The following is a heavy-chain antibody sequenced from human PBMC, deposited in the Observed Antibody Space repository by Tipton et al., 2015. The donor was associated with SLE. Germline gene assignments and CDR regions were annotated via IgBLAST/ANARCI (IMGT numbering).Heavy chain of an antibody. Sequence: SLRLSCAASGFTFSSYAMSWVRQAPGKGLEWVSAISGSGGSTYYADSVKGRLTISRDNSKNTLYLQMNGLRAEDTAVYYCANPPVYSSAEGWGQGTLVTVSS. V-gene: IGHV3-23*01. CDR3: ANPPVYSSAEG. D-gene: IGHD6-25*01. CDR2: ISGSGGST. J-gene: IGHJ4*02. CDR1: GFTFSSYA.